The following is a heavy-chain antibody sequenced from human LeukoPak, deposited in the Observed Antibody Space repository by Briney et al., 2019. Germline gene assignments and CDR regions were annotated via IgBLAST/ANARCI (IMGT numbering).Heavy chain of an antibody. V-gene: IGHV3-15*01. CDR3: TSPQEYYYDSSGYFAFDI. Sequence: GGSLRLSCAASGFTFSSYEMNWVRQAPGKGLEWVGRIKSKTDGGTTDYAAPVKGRFTISRDNSKNTLYLQMNSLKTEDTAVYYCTSPQEYYYDSSGYFAFDIWGQGTMVTVSS. CDR1: GFTFSSYE. J-gene: IGHJ3*02. CDR2: IKSKTDGGTT. D-gene: IGHD3-22*01.